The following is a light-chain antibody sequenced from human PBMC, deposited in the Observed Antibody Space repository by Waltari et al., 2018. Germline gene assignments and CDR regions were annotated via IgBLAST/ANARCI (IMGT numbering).Light chain of an antibody. CDR3: TSYITTRGDWV. J-gene: IGLJ3*02. CDR2: EDR. Sequence: QSALTQPASVSGSPGQSITISCTGTSSDVGGYNLVSWHQQHPGKAPKRIIFEDRNRPSGVPNRFAGAKAGNTASLTIAGLQAEDEADYYCTSYITTRGDWVFGGGTKLTVL. V-gene: IGLV2-14*01. CDR1: SSDVGGYNL.